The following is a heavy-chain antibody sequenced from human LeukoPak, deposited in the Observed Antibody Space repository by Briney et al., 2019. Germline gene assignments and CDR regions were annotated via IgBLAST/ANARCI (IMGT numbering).Heavy chain of an antibody. CDR3: ATQTTYYYDSSGYSFDY. CDR2: FDPEDGET. Sequence: ASVKVSCKVSGYTLTELSMHWVRQAPGKGLEWMGGFDPEDGETIYAQKFQGRVTMTEDPSTDTAYMELSSLRSEDTAVYYCATQTTYYYDSSGYSFDYWGQGTLVTVSS. CDR1: GYTLTELS. J-gene: IGHJ4*02. D-gene: IGHD3-22*01. V-gene: IGHV1-24*01.